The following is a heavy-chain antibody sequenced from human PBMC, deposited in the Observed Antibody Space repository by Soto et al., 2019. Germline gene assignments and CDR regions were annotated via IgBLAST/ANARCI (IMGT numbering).Heavy chain of an antibody. CDR1: GGSISSGDYY. J-gene: IGHJ4*02. V-gene: IGHV4-30-4*01. CDR2: IYYSGST. D-gene: IGHD3-22*01. CDR3: ARADYYDSSGYHPRIAY. Sequence: PSETLSLTCTVSGGSISSGDYYWTWIRQPPGKGMEWTGHIYYSGSTYYKPSLKSRITISVDTSKNQFYLKLSSVTAADTAVYFCARADYYDSSGYHPRIAYWGQGTLVTVSS.